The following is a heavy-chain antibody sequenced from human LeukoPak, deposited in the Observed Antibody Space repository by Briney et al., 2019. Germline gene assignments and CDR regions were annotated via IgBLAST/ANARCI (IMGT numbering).Heavy chain of an antibody. CDR3: ASLWGASGNYYFSG. CDR2: FYPTGT. Sequence: SETLSLTCTVSGVSITSGNYYWNWIRQPAGKGLEWIGHFYPTGTNYNPSLKSRVTISADTSKNQVSLQVTPVTAADTAVYYCASLWGASGNYYFSGWGQGALVTVSS. V-gene: IGHV4-61*09. D-gene: IGHD3-22*01. CDR1: GVSITSGNYY. J-gene: IGHJ4*02.